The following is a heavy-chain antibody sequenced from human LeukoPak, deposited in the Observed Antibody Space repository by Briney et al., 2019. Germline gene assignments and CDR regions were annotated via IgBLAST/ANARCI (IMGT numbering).Heavy chain of an antibody. Sequence: SETLSLTCAVYGGSFSGYYWSWIRQPPGKGLEWIGEINHSGSTNYNPSLKSRVTISVDTSKNQFSLKLSSVTAADTAVYYCARDGADVVAATGGVGYWGQGTLVTVSS. V-gene: IGHV4-34*01. CDR3: ARDGADVVAATGGVGY. CDR2: INHSGST. D-gene: IGHD2-15*01. CDR1: GGSFSGYY. J-gene: IGHJ4*02.